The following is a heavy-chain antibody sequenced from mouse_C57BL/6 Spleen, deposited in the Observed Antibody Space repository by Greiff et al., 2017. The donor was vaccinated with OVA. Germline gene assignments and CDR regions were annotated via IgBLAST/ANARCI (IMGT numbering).Heavy chain of an antibody. CDR1: GFTFSSYA. CDR2: ISDGGSYT. Sequence: EVQGVESGGGLVKPGGSLKLSCAASGFTFSSYAMSWVRQTPEKRLEWVATISDGGSYTYYPDNVKGRFTISRDNAKNNLYLQMSHLKTEDTAMYYCARDWGNYGYWGQGTTLTVSS. J-gene: IGHJ2*01. V-gene: IGHV5-4*01. D-gene: IGHD2-1*01. CDR3: ARDWGNYGY.